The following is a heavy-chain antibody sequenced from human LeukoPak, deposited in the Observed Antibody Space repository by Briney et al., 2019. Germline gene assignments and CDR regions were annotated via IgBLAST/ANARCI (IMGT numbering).Heavy chain of an antibody. Sequence: PRGSLRLSCAASGFTFRSYAMTWVRQAPGKGLEWVSGISADGGYTYYADSVKGRFTISRDNSKNTLYLQMNSLRAEDTAVYYCAKAEVDYYGSGSYYMEWGQGTLVTVSS. CDR3: AKAEVDYYGSGSYYME. CDR2: ISADGGYT. D-gene: IGHD3-10*01. CDR1: GFTFRSYA. V-gene: IGHV3-23*01. J-gene: IGHJ4*02.